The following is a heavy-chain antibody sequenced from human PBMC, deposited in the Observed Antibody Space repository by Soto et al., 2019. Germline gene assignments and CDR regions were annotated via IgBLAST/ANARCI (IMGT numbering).Heavy chain of an antibody. CDR1: GGSISSSNW. CDR3: AREPDYSGYRGWFDP. D-gene: IGHD5-12*01. Sequence: SETLSLTCAVSGGSISSSNWWSWVRQPPGKGLEWIGEIYHSGSTNYNPSLKSRVTISVDKSKNQFSLKLSSVTAADTAVYYCAREPDYSGYRGWFDPWGQGTPVTVSS. CDR2: IYHSGST. V-gene: IGHV4-4*02. J-gene: IGHJ5*02.